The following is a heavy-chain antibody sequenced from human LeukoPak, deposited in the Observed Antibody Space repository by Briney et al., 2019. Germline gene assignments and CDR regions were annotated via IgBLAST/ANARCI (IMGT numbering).Heavy chain of an antibody. CDR2: ISSSSSYI. V-gene: IGHV3-21*01. D-gene: IGHD3-16*01. J-gene: IGHJ4*02. CDR1: GFTFSSYR. CDR3: ATLGNLIRGFWGDGPDY. Sequence: GGSLRLSCAASGFTFSSYRMNWVRQAPGKGLEWVSSISSSSSYIYYADSVKGRFTISRDNAKNSLYLQMNSLRAEDTAVYYCATLGNLIRGFWGDGPDYWGQGTLVTVSS.